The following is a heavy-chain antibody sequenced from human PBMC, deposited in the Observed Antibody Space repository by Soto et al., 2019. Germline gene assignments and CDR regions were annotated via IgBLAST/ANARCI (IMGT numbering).Heavy chain of an antibody. D-gene: IGHD2-2*01. Sequence: EEQLAESGGGLVQPGRSLRLSCTAAGFTLGDYAVSWIRQAPGKGLECVGFIRSKAYGGTTEYAASVKGRFTISRDDSKSIAYLQMNSLKTEDTAVYYCTRDLRYCSSSTCYAPDYWGQGTLVTVSS. J-gene: IGHJ4*02. V-gene: IGHV3-49*03. CDR2: IRSKAYGGTT. CDR3: TRDLRYCSSSTCYAPDY. CDR1: GFTLGDYA.